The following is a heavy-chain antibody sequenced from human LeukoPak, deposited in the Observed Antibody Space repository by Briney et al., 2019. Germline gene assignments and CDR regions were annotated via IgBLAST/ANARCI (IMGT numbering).Heavy chain of an antibody. CDR2: IKQDGSEK. J-gene: IGHJ4*02. CDR1: GFTFSSYW. CDR3: AGRLLLPGLNWGVDY. Sequence: GGSLRLSCAASGFTFSSYWISWVRQAPGKGLEWVANIKQDGSEKYYVDSVKGRFTISRDNAKNSLYLQMNSLRAEDTAVYYCAGRLLLPGLNWGVDYWGQGTLVTVSS. D-gene: IGHD7-27*01. V-gene: IGHV3-7*01.